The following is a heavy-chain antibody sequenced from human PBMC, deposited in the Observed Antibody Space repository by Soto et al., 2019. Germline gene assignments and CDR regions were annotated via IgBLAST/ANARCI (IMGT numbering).Heavy chain of an antibody. CDR1: GFTFSSYG. CDR3: ARGGVLMVYAVVAFDI. D-gene: IGHD2-8*01. CDR2: IWYDGSNK. Sequence: QVQLVESGGGVVQPGRSLRLSCAASGFTFSSYGMHWVRQAPGKGLEWVAVIWYDGSNKYYADSVKGRFTISRDNSKNTLYLQMNSLRAEDTAVYYCARGGVLMVYAVVAFDIWGQGTMVTVSS. V-gene: IGHV3-33*01. J-gene: IGHJ3*02.